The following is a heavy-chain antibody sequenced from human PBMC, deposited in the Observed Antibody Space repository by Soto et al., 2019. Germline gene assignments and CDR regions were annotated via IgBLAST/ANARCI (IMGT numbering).Heavy chain of an antibody. D-gene: IGHD2-2*01. CDR3: ARVGIVLVPPLPADY. CDR1: GYTFTSYG. CDR2: ISGYNGNT. Sequence: QVQLVQSGDEVKRPGASVKVSCKASGYTFTSYGLSWVRQAPGQGLEWMGWISGYNGNTNYAQKLQGRVTMTTDTSPSRADRELRSLRSDDTAVYYCARVGIVLVPPLPADYWGQGTLVTVSS. V-gene: IGHV1-18*01. J-gene: IGHJ4*02.